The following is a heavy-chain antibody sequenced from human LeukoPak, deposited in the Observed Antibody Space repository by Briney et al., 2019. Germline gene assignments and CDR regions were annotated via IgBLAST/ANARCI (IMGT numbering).Heavy chain of an antibody. CDR1: GFTFSSYS. V-gene: IGHV3-21*01. J-gene: IGHJ4*02. CDR3: AREPEYSSGWYPDS. Sequence: GGSLRLSCAASGFTFSSYSMNWVRQAPGKGLEWVSSITSSSYIYYADSVKGRFTISRDNAKNSLYLQMNSLRAEDTAVYYCAREPEYSSGWYPDSWGQGTLVTVSS. D-gene: IGHD6-19*01. CDR2: ITSSSYI.